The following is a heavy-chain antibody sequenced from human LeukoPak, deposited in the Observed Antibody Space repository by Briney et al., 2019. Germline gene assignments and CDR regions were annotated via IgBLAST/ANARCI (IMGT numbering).Heavy chain of an antibody. D-gene: IGHD6-13*01. CDR1: GYNFTTYW. Sequence: GESLQISCKGSGYNFTTYWIGWVRQMPGKGLEWMGLIYPGDSDTRYSPSFQGQVTISADKSISTAYLQWSSLKASDTAMYYCARHSHSSSWYNWFDPWGQGTLVTVSS. CDR2: IYPGDSDT. V-gene: IGHV5-51*01. J-gene: IGHJ5*02. CDR3: ARHSHSSSWYNWFDP.